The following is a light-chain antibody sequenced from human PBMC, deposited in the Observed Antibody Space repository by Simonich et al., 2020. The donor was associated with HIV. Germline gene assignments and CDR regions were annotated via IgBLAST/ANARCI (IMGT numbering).Light chain of an antibody. Sequence: DVVMTQSPLSLRVTLGQPASISCRSSQSLVHSDGNTYLHWFQQRPGQSPRRLIHKVSNRDSGVPDRFSGSGSGTDFTLKISRVEAEDVGVYYCMQGTLPFTFGPGTKVDIK. CDR1: QSLVHSDGNTY. V-gene: IGKV2-30*02. J-gene: IGKJ3*01. CDR2: KVS. CDR3: MQGTLPFT.